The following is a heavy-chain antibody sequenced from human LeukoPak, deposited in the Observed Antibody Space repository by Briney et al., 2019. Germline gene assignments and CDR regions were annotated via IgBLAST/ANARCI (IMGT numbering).Heavy chain of an antibody. V-gene: IGHV1-18*01. CDR2: ISAYNGNT. CDR3: ARGRITIFGVVRRGYFDY. CDR1: GGTFSSYG. J-gene: IGHJ4*02. Sequence: ASVKVSCKASGGTFSSYGISWVRQAPGQGLEWMGWISAYNGNTNYAQKLQGRVTMTTDTSTSTAYMELRSLRSDDTAVYYCARGRITIFGVVRRGYFDYWGQGTLVTVSS. D-gene: IGHD3-3*01.